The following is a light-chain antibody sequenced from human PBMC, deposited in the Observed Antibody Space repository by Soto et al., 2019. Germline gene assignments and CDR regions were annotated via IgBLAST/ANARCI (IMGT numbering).Light chain of an antibody. CDR3: QSYDNNSDYV. CDR2: SDN. J-gene: IGLJ1*01. V-gene: IGLV1-40*01. Sequence: QAVVKQPPSVSGAPGQRGTISCTGSSSNIGAGYVVHWYQQLPGAAPKLLIFSDNNRPSGVPDRFSGSKSGTSASLAITGLRAEDEADYYCQSYDNNSDYVCGTGTKVTVL. CDR1: SSNIGAGYV.